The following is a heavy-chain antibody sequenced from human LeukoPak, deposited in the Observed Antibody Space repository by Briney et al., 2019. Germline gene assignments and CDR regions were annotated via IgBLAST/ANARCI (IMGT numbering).Heavy chain of an antibody. CDR3: ARAFTMIVVVLGY. CDR2: INPSGGST. V-gene: IGHV1-46*01. D-gene: IGHD3-22*01. Sequence: ASVKVSCKASGNTFSSYYMHWVRQAPGQGLEWMGIINPSGGSTIYAQKFQGRVTMTRETSTSTVYMELSSLTSEDTAVYYCARAFTMIVVVLGYWGQGTLVTVSS. CDR1: GNTFSSYY. J-gene: IGHJ4*02.